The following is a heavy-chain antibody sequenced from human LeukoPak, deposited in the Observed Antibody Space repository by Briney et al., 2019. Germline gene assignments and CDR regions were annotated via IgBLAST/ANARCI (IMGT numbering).Heavy chain of an antibody. CDR1: GGSISSYY. CDR2: VHNNGET. V-gene: IGHV4-59*08. J-gene: IGHJ3*02. CDR3: ARQPAATAAFDI. D-gene: IGHD5-18*01. Sequence: SETLSITCTVSGGSISSYYWSWIRQPPGKGLEWIAYVHNNGETKHNPSLNSRDTISVDTPNNQISLRLSSVTAADTAMYYCARQPAATAAFDIWGLGTMVTVSS.